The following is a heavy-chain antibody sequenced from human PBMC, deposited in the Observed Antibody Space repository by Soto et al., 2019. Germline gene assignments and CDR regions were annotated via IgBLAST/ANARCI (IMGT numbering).Heavy chain of an antibody. CDR3: ARGGGYQGTYFYY. J-gene: IGHJ4*02. CDR1: GGSISTPYW. V-gene: IGHV4-4*02. CDR2: MYHFGTT. Sequence: SETLSLTCDVSGGSISTPYWWTWVRQSPGKGLEWIGQMYHFGTTNYNPSLKSRLTTSIDKSKNQFSLNLNSVTAADTAVYFCARGGGYQGTYFYYWGQGILVTVS. D-gene: IGHD5-12*01.